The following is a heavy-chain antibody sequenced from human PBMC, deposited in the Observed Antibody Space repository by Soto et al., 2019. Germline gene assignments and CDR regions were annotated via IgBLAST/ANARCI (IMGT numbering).Heavy chain of an antibody. D-gene: IGHD3-3*01. V-gene: IGHV2-5*02. CDR2: IYWDDDK. J-gene: IGHJ4*02. Sequence: GSGRTLVNPTQTLTLTCTLSGFSLSTSGVGVGWIRQPPGKALEWLALIYWDDDKRYSPSLKSRLTITKDTSKNQVVLTMTNMDPVDTATYYCAHRGDFWSGYYESYYFDYWGQGTLVTVSS. CDR1: GFSLSTSGVG. CDR3: AHRGDFWSGYYESYYFDY.